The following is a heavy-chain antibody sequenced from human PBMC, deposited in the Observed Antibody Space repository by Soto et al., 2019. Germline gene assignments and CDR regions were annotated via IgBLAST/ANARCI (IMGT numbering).Heavy chain of an antibody. Sequence: GGSLRLSCAASGFTFSSYGMHWVRQAPGKGLEWVAVISYDGSNKYYADSVKGRFTISRDNSKNTLYLQMNSLRAEDTAVYYCAKGYSSGWYLTNGMDVWAKGPRSPSP. CDR3: AKGYSSGWYLTNGMDV. CDR1: GFTFSSYG. J-gene: IGHJ6*02. D-gene: IGHD6-19*01. CDR2: ISYDGSNK. V-gene: IGHV3-30*18.